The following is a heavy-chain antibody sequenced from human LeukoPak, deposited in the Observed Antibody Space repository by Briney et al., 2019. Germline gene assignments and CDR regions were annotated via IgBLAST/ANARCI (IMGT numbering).Heavy chain of an antibody. CDR2: VFYSGST. Sequence: GSLRLSCAASGFTFSNNAMSWIRQPPGKGLEWIGYVFYSGSTNNNPSLKRRVTISIDTSKNQFSLRLSSVTAADTAVYYCARVVLLRHYDNSGYFFDYWGQGTLVTVSS. J-gene: IGHJ4*02. CDR1: GFTFSNNA. CDR3: ARVVLLRHYDNSGYFFDY. V-gene: IGHV4-59*01. D-gene: IGHD3-22*01.